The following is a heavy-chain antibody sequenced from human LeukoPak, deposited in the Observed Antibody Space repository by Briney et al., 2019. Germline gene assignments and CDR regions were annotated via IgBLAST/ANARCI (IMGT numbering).Heavy chain of an antibody. CDR2: IYYSGST. J-gene: IGHJ4*02. D-gene: IGHD3-10*01. Sequence: SETLSLTCTVSGGSISSGDYYWSWIRQPPGKGLEWIGYIYYSGSTYYNPSLKSRVTISVDTSKNQFSLKLSSVTAADTAVYYCARGHYYGSGLFDYWGQGTLSPSPQ. CDR3: ARGHYYGSGLFDY. V-gene: IGHV4-30-4*01. CDR1: GGSISSGDYY.